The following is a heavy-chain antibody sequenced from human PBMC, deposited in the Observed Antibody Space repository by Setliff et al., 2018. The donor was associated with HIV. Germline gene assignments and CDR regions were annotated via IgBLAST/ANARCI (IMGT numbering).Heavy chain of an antibody. CDR3: ARGQQIVNWFDP. V-gene: IGHV4-39*07. D-gene: IGHD3-22*01. Sequence: PSETLSLTCTVSGGSTDSGSYYWAWIRQPPGKGLEWIGSMYYTGSTYYNPSLKSRVTTSVDTSKNQFSLKLSSVTAADTAVYYCARGQQIVNWFDPWGQGTLVTVSS. CDR2: MYYTGST. CDR1: GGSTDSGSYY. J-gene: IGHJ5*02.